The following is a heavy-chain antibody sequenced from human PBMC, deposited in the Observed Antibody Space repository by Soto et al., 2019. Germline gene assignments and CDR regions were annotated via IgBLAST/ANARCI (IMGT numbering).Heavy chain of an antibody. CDR2: IIPIFGTA. CDR3: ARGVGYCSSTSCYTLNWFDP. CDR1: GGTFSSYA. V-gene: IGHV1-69*06. Sequence: ASVKVSCKASGGTFSSYAISWVRQAPGQGLEWMGGIIPIFGTANYAQKFQGRVTITADKSTSTAYMELSSLRSEDTAVYYCARGVGYCSSTSCYTLNWFDPWGQGTLVTVSS. J-gene: IGHJ5*02. D-gene: IGHD2-2*02.